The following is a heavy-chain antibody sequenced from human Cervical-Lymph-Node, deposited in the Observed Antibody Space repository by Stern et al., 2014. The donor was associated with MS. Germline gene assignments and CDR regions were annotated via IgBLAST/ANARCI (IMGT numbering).Heavy chain of an antibody. J-gene: IGHJ6*02. CDR3: ARGGIVVVVAATRDYYYGMDV. CDR1: GGTFSKYP. Sequence: VQLVQSGAEVKKPGSSVKVSCKASGGTFSKYPISWVRQAPGQGLEWMGGIIPLFGIVNYTQKFQGRITITADKSTSTAYMELSSLRSEDTAAYCARGGIVVVVAATRDYYYGMDVWGQGTTVTVSS. V-gene: IGHV1-69*17. CDR2: IIPLFGIV. D-gene: IGHD2-15*01.